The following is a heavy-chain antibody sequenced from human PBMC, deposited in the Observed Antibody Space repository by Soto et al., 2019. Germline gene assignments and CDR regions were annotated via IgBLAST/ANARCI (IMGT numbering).Heavy chain of an antibody. D-gene: IGHD1-26*01. V-gene: IGHV3-74*01. CDR3: ARGGAMGVDY. J-gene: IGHJ4*02. CDR2: IYFDGITT. CDR1: GFTFNTHW. Sequence: HPGGSLRFSCTASGFTFNTHWMHWVRQAPGKGLVWVSRIYFDGITTNYADSVKGRLTVSRDNAKNTVYLHVNTLRDEDTAVYYCARGGAMGVDYWGQGTLVTVSS.